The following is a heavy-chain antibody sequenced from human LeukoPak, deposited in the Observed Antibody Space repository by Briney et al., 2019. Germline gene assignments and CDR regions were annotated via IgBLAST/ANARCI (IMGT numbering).Heavy chain of an antibody. CDR1: GFTFSSYA. CDR2: ISYDGSNK. CDR3: ARMSSIAAAGTGYNWFDP. V-gene: IGHV3-30*01. Sequence: GRSLRLSCAASGFTFSSYAMHWVRKAPGKGLEWVAVISYDGSNKYYADSVKGRFTISRDNSKNTLYLQMNSLRAEDTAVYYCARMSSIAAAGTGYNWFDPWGQGTLVTVSS. D-gene: IGHD6-13*01. J-gene: IGHJ5*02.